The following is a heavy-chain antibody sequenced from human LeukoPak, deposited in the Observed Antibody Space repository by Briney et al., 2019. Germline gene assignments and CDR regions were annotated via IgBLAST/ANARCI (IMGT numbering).Heavy chain of an antibody. V-gene: IGHV1-46*01. CDR3: ARDNSVGDVAWWFDP. CDR2: INPSGSST. J-gene: IGHJ5*02. Sequence: ASVKVSCKSSGYSFTSHYMHWVRQAPGQGLEWLGLINPSGSSTLYAQKFQGRVTMTRDMSTTTDYMELSSLRSEDTAVYYCARDNSVGDVAWWFDPWGQGTLVTVSS. CDR1: GYSFTSHY. D-gene: IGHD1-26*01.